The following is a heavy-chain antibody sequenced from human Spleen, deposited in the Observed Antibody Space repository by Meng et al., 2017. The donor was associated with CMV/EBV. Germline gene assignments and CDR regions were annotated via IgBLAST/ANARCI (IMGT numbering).Heavy chain of an antibody. CDR3: AREEPPRAAATYYGMDV. D-gene: IGHD1-14*01. CDR1: GYTFTGYY. V-gene: IGHV1-69*10. Sequence: SVKVSCKASGYTFTGYYMHWVRQAPGQGLEWMGGIIPALGITNYAQKFQGRVTITADKSTTTAYMELSSLRSEDTAMYYCAREEPPRAAATYYGMDVWGQGTTVTVSS. CDR2: IIPALGIT. J-gene: IGHJ6*02.